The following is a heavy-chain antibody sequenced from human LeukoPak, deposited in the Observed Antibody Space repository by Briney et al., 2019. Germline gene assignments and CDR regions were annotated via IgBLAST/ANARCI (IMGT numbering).Heavy chain of an antibody. D-gene: IGHD3-16*02. CDR2: ISYSGST. Sequence: SETLSLTCTVSGGSISTFYWTWIRQPPGKGLEWIGSISYSGSTNYSPSLEGRVTMSVDTSKNQFSLNLRAVTAADTAVYFCARQELSYGSGSHFDYWGQGILVTVSS. CDR1: GGSISTFY. J-gene: IGHJ4*02. CDR3: ARQELSYGSGSHFDY. V-gene: IGHV4-59*08.